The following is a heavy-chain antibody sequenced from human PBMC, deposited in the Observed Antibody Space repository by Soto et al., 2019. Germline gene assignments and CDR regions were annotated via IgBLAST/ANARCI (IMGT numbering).Heavy chain of an antibody. CDR3: ARDHHYGDNWAFDY. D-gene: IGHD3-16*01. V-gene: IGHV4-59*12. CDR1: GGFISSYY. Sequence: SATLSLTCTVSGGFISSYYWSWIRQPPGKGLEWIGYIYDTGSTTYNPSLKSRVTISVDTSKNQFSLKLSSVTAADTAVYYCARDHHYGDNWAFDYWGQGALVTVSS. J-gene: IGHJ4*02. CDR2: IYDTGST.